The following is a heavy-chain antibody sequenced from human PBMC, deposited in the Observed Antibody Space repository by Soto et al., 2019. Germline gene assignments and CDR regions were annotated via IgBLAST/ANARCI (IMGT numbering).Heavy chain of an antibody. V-gene: IGHV3-33*01. J-gene: IGHJ4*02. CDR3: ARYNSGTFSYDF. D-gene: IGHD1-26*01. CDR1: GFIFSSYG. CDR2: IGYDGRNE. Sequence: GGSLRLSCAASGFIFSSYGMHWVRQAPGKGLEWVAGIGYDGRNELYADSVKGRFTISRDNFKNMLFVQMKSLRVEDTALYFCARYNSGTFSYDFWGQGTLVTVSS.